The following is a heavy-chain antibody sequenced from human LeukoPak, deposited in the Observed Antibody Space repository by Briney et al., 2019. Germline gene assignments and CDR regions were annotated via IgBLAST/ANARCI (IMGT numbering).Heavy chain of an antibody. CDR1: GFTLSNYA. Sequence: GGTLRLSCAASGFTLSNYAINWVRQAPGKGLEWVSSINGSGDKTYYADSVKGRFTISRDNSKNTLYLQMNSLRAEDTAVYYCARDNKWELLGNFDYWGQGTLVTVSS. J-gene: IGHJ4*02. V-gene: IGHV3-23*01. CDR3: ARDNKWELLGNFDY. D-gene: IGHD1-26*01. CDR2: INGSGDKT.